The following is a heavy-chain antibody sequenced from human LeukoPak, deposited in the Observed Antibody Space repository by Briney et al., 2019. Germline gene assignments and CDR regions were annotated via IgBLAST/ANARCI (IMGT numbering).Heavy chain of an antibody. V-gene: IGHV3-72*01. Sequence: PGGSLRLSCAASEFTMSDHYMDWVRQAPGKGLEWVGRTSNKADSYTTYYAASVKGRFTISRDESKNLLYLQMKSLKAEDTAVYYCTRHYFSDWGQGTLVTVSS. CDR1: EFTMSDHY. J-gene: IGHJ4*02. CDR3: TRHYFSD. CDR2: TSNKADSYTT. D-gene: IGHD2-15*01.